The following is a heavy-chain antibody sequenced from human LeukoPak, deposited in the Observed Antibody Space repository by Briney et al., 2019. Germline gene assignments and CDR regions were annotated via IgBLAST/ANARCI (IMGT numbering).Heavy chain of an antibody. D-gene: IGHD6-13*01. CDR2: INHSGST. CDR1: GGSFSGYY. Sequence: PSETLSLTCAVYGGSFSGYYWSWIRQPPGKGLEWIGEINHSGSTNYNPSLKSRVTISVDTSKNQFSLKLSSVTAADTAVYYCARALSSLNYMDVWGKGTTVTVSS. V-gene: IGHV4-34*01. CDR3: ARALSSLNYMDV. J-gene: IGHJ6*03.